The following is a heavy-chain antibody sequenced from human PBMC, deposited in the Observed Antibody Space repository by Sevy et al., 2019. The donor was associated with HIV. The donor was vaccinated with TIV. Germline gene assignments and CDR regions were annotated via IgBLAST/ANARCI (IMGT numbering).Heavy chain of an antibody. Sequence: SETLSLTCAISGDSVSSNSAAWNWIRQSPSRGLEWLGRTYYRSKWYNDYAVSVKSRITINPDTSKNQFSLQLNSVTPEDTAVYYCARDGTDIVVVPAATPHYYYYGMDVWGQWTTVTVSS. CDR2: TYYRSKWYN. D-gene: IGHD2-2*01. CDR3: ARDGTDIVVVPAATPHYYYYGMDV. V-gene: IGHV6-1*01. CDR1: GDSVSSNSAA. J-gene: IGHJ6*02.